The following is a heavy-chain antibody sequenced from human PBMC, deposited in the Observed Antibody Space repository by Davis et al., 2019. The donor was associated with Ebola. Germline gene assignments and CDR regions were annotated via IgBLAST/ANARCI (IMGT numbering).Heavy chain of an antibody. V-gene: IGHV3-74*01. D-gene: IGHD6-19*01. Sequence: HTGGSLRLSCSASGFTFSSYAMHWVRQAPGKGLVWVSRINSDGSSTSYADSVKGRFTISRDNAKNTLYLQMNSLRAEDTAVYYCARVQGYSSGWYGAWFDYWGQGTLVTVSS. CDR2: INSDGSST. CDR1: GFTFSSYA. J-gene: IGHJ4*02. CDR3: ARVQGYSSGWYGAWFDY.